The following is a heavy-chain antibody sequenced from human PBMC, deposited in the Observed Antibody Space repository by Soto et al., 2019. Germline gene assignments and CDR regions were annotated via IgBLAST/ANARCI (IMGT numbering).Heavy chain of an antibody. Sequence: ASVKVSCKASGYTFTGYYMQWVRQAPGQGLEWMGWINPNSGGTNYAQKFQGRVTMTRDTSISTAYMELSGLRSDDTAVYYCARGPISSGWRILDYWGQGTMVTVSS. CDR2: INPNSGGT. D-gene: IGHD6-19*01. CDR3: ARGPISSGWRILDY. CDR1: GYTFTGYY. J-gene: IGHJ4*02. V-gene: IGHV1-2*02.